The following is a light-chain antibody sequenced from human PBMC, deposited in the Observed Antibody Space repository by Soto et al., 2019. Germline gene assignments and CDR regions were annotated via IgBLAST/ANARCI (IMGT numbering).Light chain of an antibody. CDR2: AAS. V-gene: IGKV1-9*01. CDR1: QGISSY. Sequence: DIQLNQSPSFLSASVGDRVTITCRASQGISSYLAWYQQKPGKAPKLLIYAASTLQSGVPSRFSRSGSGTEFTLTISSLQPEDFATYYCQQLNSYPRTFGQGTKVDIK. J-gene: IGKJ1*01. CDR3: QQLNSYPRT.